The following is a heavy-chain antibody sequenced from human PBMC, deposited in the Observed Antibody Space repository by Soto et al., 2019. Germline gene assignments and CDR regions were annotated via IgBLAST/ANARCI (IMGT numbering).Heavy chain of an antibody. V-gene: IGHV3-9*01. D-gene: IGHD1-26*01. J-gene: IGHJ4*02. CDR3: AKGDGGANTFDY. CDR2: ISRNSGSI. Sequence: EVQLVESGGGLVQPGRSLRLSCAASGFTFDDYAMHWVRQAPGKGLECVSGISRNSGSIGYADSVKDRFTISRDNAKNSLYLQMNSLRAEDKALYYCAKGDGGANTFDYGGQGTLVTVSS. CDR1: GFTFDDYA.